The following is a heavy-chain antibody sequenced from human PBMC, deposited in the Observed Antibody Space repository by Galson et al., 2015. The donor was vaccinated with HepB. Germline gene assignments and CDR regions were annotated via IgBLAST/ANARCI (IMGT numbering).Heavy chain of an antibody. CDR2: MNPNSGNT. Sequence: SVKVSCKASGSTFTSYDINWVRQATGQGLEWMGWMNPNSGNTGYAQKFQGRVTMTRNTSISTAYMELSSLRSEDTAVYYCARKGYCSSTSCFNYYYYGMDAWGQGTTVTVSS. CDR1: GSTFTSYD. V-gene: IGHV1-8*01. D-gene: IGHD2-2*01. CDR3: ARKGYCSSTSCFNYYYYGMDA. J-gene: IGHJ6*02.